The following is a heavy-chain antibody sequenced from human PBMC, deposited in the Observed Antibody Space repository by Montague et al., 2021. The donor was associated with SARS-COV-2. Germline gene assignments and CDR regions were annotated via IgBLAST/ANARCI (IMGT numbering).Heavy chain of an antibody. Sequence: PALVKPTQTLTLTCTFSGFSVSTSGLCVSWIRQPPGKALEWLALIDWDADTYYSTSLKTRLAISKDTSKNQVVLTMTDMDPVDTGTYYCARIPEYSSGGGPDWYFDLWGRDTLVTVSS. CDR2: IDWDADT. D-gene: IGHD6-19*01. CDR3: ARIPEYSSGGGPDWYFDL. J-gene: IGHJ2*01. V-gene: IGHV2-70*01. CDR1: GFSVSTSGLC.